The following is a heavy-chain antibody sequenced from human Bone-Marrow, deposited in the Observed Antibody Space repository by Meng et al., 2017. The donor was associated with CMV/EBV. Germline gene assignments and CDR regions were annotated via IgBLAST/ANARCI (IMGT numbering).Heavy chain of an antibody. V-gene: IGHV4-39*07. CDR2: IYYSGST. CDR1: GGSISSSSYY. J-gene: IGHJ4*02. Sequence: QLQLQGSGPGLVKPSEPLSLTCTVSGGSISSSSYYWGWIRQPPGKGLEWIGSIYYSGSTYYNPSLKSRVTISVDTSKNQFSLKLSSVTAADTAVYYCAREEQQLVPTFFDYWGQGTLVTVSS. D-gene: IGHD6-13*01. CDR3: AREEQQLVPTFFDY.